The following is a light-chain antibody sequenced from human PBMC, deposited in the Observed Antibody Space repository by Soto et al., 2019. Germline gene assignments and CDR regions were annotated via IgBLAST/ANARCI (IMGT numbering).Light chain of an antibody. CDR2: GAS. J-gene: IGKJ1*01. CDR1: QSVSSN. V-gene: IGKV3-15*01. CDR3: HEYNTWPWT. Sequence: EMVMTQSPATLSVSPGERATLSCRASQSVSSNLAWYQQKPGQAPRLLIYGASTRAAGIPARFSGSGSGTQFILTISSLQSEDFAVYYCHEYNTWPWTFGQGTKVDIK.